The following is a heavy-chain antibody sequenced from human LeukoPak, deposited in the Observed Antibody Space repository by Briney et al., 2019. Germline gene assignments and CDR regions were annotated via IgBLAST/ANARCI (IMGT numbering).Heavy chain of an antibody. J-gene: IGHJ6*04. V-gene: IGHV3-7*01. CDR2: IKQDGSEK. D-gene: IGHD3-10*01. CDR3: AREPRHYGSGIPEGMDV. Sequence: GGSLRLSCAASGFTFSSYWMSWVRQAPGKGLEWVANIKQDGSEKYYVDSVKGRFTISRDNGKNSLYLQMNNLRAEDTAVYYCAREPRHYGSGIPEGMDVWGKGTTVTVSS. CDR1: GFTFSSYW.